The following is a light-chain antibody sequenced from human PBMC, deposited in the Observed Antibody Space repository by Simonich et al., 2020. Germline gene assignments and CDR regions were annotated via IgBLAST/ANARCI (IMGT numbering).Light chain of an antibody. V-gene: IGKV4-1*01. Sequence: DIVMTQSPDSLAVSLGERATINCKSSQSVLYSSNNKNYLAWYQQKPGQPHKLLIYWASTRASGVPDRFSGSGSGTDFTLTISSLQAEDVAVYYCQQYYSTPITFGQGTRLEIK. CDR1: QSVLYSSNNKNY. CDR2: WAS. J-gene: IGKJ5*01. CDR3: QQYYSTPIT.